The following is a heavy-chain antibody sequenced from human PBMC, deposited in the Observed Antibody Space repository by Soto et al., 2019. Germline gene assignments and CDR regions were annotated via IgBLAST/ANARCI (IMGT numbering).Heavy chain of an antibody. CDR3: ARDLRPPPSYYYYYMDV. J-gene: IGHJ6*03. CDR1: GGSISSYY. Sequence: SETLSLTCTVSGGSISSYYWSWIRQPPGKGLEWIGYIYYSGSTNYNPSLKSRVTISVDTSKNQFSLKLSSVTAADTAVYYCARDLRPPPSYYYYYMDVWGKGTTVTVSS. V-gene: IGHV4-59*01. CDR2: IYYSGST.